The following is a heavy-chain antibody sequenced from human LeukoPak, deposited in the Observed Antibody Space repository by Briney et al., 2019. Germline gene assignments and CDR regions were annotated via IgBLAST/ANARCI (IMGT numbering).Heavy chain of an antibody. CDR3: ASSFLDHAFDI. Sequence: GGSLRLSCAASGFTFSSYGMHWVRQAPGKGLEWVAVISYDGSNKYYADSVKGRFTISRDNSKNTLYLQMNSLRAEDTAVYYCASSFLDHAFDIWGQGTMITVSS. D-gene: IGHD2-2*03. J-gene: IGHJ3*02. CDR1: GFTFSSYG. V-gene: IGHV3-30*03. CDR2: ISYDGSNK.